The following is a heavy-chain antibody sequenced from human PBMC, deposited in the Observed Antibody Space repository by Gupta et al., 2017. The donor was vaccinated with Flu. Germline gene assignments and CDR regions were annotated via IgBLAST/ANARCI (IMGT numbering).Heavy chain of an antibody. CDR1: GDTFNNYA. V-gene: IGHV1-69*12. D-gene: IGHD1-20*01. CDR2: ISPMYGAT. Sequence: QVQLVQSGAEVKKSESSVKVSCTASGDTFNNYAFRWVRLAPGQGLEWMGGISPMYGATSYAHKFHDRVTITADETTSTVYLEVRSLRFEDTAIYYCARGQYNAAANFAHWGQGTQVTVSS. CDR3: ARGQYNAAANFAH. J-gene: IGHJ4*02.